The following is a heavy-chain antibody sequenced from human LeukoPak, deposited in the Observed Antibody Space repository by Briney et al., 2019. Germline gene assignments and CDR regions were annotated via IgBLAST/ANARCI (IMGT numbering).Heavy chain of an antibody. CDR3: ARDHDSSGYYLFDY. Sequence: PSETLSLTCAVYGGSFSGYYWSWIRQPPGKGLEWIGEINHSGSTNYNPSLKSRVTTSVDTSKNQFSLKLSSVTATDTAVYYCARDHDSSGYYLFDYWGQGTLVTVSS. CDR2: INHSGST. CDR1: GGSFSGYY. J-gene: IGHJ4*02. V-gene: IGHV4-34*01. D-gene: IGHD3-22*01.